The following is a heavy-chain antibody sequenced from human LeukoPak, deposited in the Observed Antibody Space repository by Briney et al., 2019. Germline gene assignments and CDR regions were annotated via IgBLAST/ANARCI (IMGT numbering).Heavy chain of an antibody. Sequence: QSGGSLRLSCAASGFTFSSYAMSWVRQAPGKGLEWVSAISGSGGSTYYADSVKGRFTISRDNSKNTLYLQMNSLRAEDTAVYYCARGYYYDSSGYRRLFDYWGQGTLVTVSS. D-gene: IGHD3-22*01. CDR2: ISGSGGST. CDR3: ARGYYYDSSGYRRLFDY. J-gene: IGHJ4*02. CDR1: GFTFSSYA. V-gene: IGHV3-23*01.